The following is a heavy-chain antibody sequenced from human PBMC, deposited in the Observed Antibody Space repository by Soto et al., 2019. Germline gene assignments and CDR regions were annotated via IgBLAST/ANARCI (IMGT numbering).Heavy chain of an antibody. V-gene: IGHV3-33*01. CDR3: ARADRSDDAFDI. CDR2: IWYDGSNK. CDR1: GFTFSSYG. J-gene: IGHJ3*02. Sequence: QVQLVESGGGVVQPGRSLRLSCAASGFTFSSYGMHWVRQAPGKGLEWVAVIWYDGSNKYYADSVKGRFTISRDNSKNRLYRQMNSLRAEEPVVYYWARADRSDDAFDIWGKGKMVTVSS.